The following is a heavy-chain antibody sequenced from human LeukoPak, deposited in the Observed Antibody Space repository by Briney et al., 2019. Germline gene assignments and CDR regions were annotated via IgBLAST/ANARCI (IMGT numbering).Heavy chain of an antibody. CDR2: ISGSGGGT. Sequence: GGSLRLSCAASGFTFSSYAMSWVRQAPGKGLEWVSAISGSGGGTYYADSVKGRFTISRDNSKNTLYLQMNSLRAEDTAVYYCAKDIAMVRGVIIRTTNFDYWGQGTLVTVSS. CDR1: GFTFSSYA. D-gene: IGHD3-10*01. CDR3: AKDIAMVRGVIIRTTNFDY. J-gene: IGHJ4*02. V-gene: IGHV3-23*01.